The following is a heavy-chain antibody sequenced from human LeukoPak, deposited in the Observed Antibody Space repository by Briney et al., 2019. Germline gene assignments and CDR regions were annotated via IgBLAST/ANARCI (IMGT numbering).Heavy chain of an antibody. D-gene: IGHD3-16*01. J-gene: IGHJ4*02. V-gene: IGHV1-18*04. CDR2: ISAYNGNT. CDR1: GYTFISYG. CDR3: ARDTVWGYYFDY. Sequence: GSVKVSCRASGYTFISYGISWVRQAPGQGLEWMGWISAYNGNTNYAQKVQGRVTMTTDTSTSTAYMELSRLRSDDTAVYYCARDTVWGYYFDYWGQGTLVTVSS.